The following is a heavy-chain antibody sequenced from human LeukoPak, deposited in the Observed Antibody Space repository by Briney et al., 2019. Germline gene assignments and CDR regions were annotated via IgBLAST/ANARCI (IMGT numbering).Heavy chain of an antibody. CDR3: ARSRSSRNWFDP. D-gene: IGHD2-15*01. CDR2: IYPGDSDT. Sequence: PGESLQISCKASGYHFATYWIAWVRQMPGTGLEPMGVIYPGDSDTRYSPSFQGQVTISVDRSRNTAYLQWSSLTASDSAIYYCARSRSSRNWFDPWGQGTLVTVSS. CDR1: GYHFATYW. J-gene: IGHJ5*02. V-gene: IGHV5-51*01.